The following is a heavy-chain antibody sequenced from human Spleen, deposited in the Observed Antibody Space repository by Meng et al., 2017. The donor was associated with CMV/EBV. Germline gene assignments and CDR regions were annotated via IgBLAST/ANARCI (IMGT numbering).Heavy chain of an antibody. J-gene: IGHJ4*02. CDR2: LSPDSSIT. Sequence: CTYTGYYIRWVRQAHGQELGWMRWLSPDSSITYSAQNFQDRVTMTRDTSIKTASMELSRLRSDDTAVYYCARSCCCDSSGYYSPFAYWGQGTLVTVSS. CDR3: ARSCCCDSSGYYSPFAY. V-gene: IGHV1-2*02. D-gene: IGHD3-22*01. CDR1: CTYTGYY.